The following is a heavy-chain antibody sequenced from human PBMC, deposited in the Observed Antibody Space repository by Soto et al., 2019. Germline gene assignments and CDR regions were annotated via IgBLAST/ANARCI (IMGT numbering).Heavy chain of an antibody. CDR1: GFALSTIGVA. CDR3: ARWGYSGYDNNP. Sequence: QITLKESGPPLVKPTQTLTLTCTFSGFALSTIGVAVGWIRQPPGKAPDWLALIFWDDDEPYSPSRKSRLTITKATSKNPVVLTMTNMEPVDTATYYCARWGYSGYDNNPWGQGTLVTVSS. CDR2: IFWDDDE. V-gene: IGHV2-5*02. D-gene: IGHD5-12*01. J-gene: IGHJ5*02.